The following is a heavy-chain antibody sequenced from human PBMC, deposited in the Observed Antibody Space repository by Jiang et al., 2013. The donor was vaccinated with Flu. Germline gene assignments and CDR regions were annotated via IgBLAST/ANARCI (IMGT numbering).Heavy chain of an antibody. CDR1: GYTFTSSD. CDR2: MNLNSGNT. V-gene: IGHV1-8*01. J-gene: IGHJ1*01. D-gene: IGHD6-19*01. Sequence: GAEVKKPGASVKVSCKASGYTFTSSDINWVRQATGQGLEWMGWMNLNSGNTGYAQKFQGRVTMTRSTSVTTAYMELSSLRSEDTAVYYCARGRVAVAGTFQNWGQGTLVTVSS. CDR3: ARGRVAVAGTFQN.